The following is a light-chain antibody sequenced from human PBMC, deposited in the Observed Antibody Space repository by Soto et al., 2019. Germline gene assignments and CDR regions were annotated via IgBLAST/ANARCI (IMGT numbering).Light chain of an antibody. V-gene: IGKV1-9*01. CDR1: QDISSY. J-gene: IGKJ1*01. Sequence: DIQLTQSPSFLSASVGDRVTITCRASQDISSYLAWYQQRPGKVPRFLTHSASTLQSGVPSRFSATGSWTTFTLTISSLQPEDIATYDCQQLNRFPRTFGQGTKVEV. CDR3: QQLNRFPRT. CDR2: SAS.